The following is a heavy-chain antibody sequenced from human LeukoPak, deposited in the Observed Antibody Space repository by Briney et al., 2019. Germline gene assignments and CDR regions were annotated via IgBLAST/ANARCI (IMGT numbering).Heavy chain of an antibody. CDR2: IYPGDSDT. CDR3: ARSPSRATWGRDYYYYYMDV. D-gene: IGHD7-27*01. J-gene: IGHJ6*03. V-gene: IGHV5-51*01. Sequence: GESLKISCEGSGYTFTSYWIGWVRQMPGKGLEWMGIIYPGDSDTRYSPSFQGQVTISADKSISTAYLQWSSLKASDTAMYYCARSPSRATWGRDYYYYYMDVWGKGTTVTVSS. CDR1: GYTFTSYW.